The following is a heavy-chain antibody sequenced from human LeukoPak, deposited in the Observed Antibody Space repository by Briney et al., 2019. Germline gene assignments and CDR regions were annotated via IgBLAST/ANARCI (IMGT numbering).Heavy chain of an antibody. Sequence: PGGSLRLSCAASGFTFSGSTMHWVRQASGKGLEWVARIRTKADNYAPAYAASVTGRFTISRDDSQNMAYLQMNSLKIEDTARYYCASGPTGWTEYFQHWGQGIPPTVSS. CDR1: GFTFSGST. J-gene: IGHJ1*01. CDR3: ASGPTGWTEYFQH. CDR2: IRTKADNYAP. V-gene: IGHV3-73*01. D-gene: IGHD6-19*01.